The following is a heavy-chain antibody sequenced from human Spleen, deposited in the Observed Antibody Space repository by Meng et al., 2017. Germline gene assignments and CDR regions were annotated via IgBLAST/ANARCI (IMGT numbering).Heavy chain of an antibody. CDR2: IYGTDGST. Sequence: GESLKISCAASGFTFSTSAMNWVRQAPGKGLEWVSIIYGTDGSTNYADSVKGRFTISRDNSKNTLYLQMNSLRVEDTAVYYCARDHNLGYWGQGTLVTVSS. V-gene: IGHV3-23*01. CDR1: GFTFSTSA. CDR3: ARDHNLGY. J-gene: IGHJ4*02.